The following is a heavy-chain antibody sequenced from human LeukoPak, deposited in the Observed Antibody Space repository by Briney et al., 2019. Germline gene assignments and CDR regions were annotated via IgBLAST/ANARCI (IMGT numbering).Heavy chain of an antibody. Sequence: GGSLRLSCAASGFTFSSYSMNWVRQAPGKGLEWVSSISSSSSYIYYADSVKGRFTISRDNAKNSLYLQMNSLRAEDTALYHCAKSPLYTSGWFDYWGQGTLVTVSS. CDR1: GFTFSSYS. CDR2: ISSSSSYI. D-gene: IGHD6-19*01. CDR3: AKSPLYTSGWFDY. V-gene: IGHV3-21*04. J-gene: IGHJ4*02.